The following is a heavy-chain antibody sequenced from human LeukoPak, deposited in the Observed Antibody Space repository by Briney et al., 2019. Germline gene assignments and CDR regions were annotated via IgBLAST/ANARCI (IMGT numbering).Heavy chain of an antibody. Sequence: ASVKVSCKASGYTFTGYYMHWVPQAPGQGLGWMGWINPDSGGTKYAQKFQGRVSMTRDTSSSTAYMELSRLRSDDTAVYYCARAHDFWSGFYPVDYWGQGTLVTVSS. CDR3: ARAHDFWSGFYPVDY. V-gene: IGHV1-2*02. J-gene: IGHJ4*02. CDR2: INPDSGGT. D-gene: IGHD3-3*01. CDR1: GYTFTGYY.